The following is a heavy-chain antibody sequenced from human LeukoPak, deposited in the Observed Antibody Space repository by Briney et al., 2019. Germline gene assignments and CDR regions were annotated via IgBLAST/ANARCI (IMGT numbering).Heavy chain of an antibody. CDR2: ISGSGGST. CDR3: AKDWGTHVMIVVAGYFDY. J-gene: IGHJ4*02. CDR1: GFTFSNYA. V-gene: IGHV3-23*01. D-gene: IGHD3-22*01. Sequence: HPGGSLRLSCAASGFTFSNYAMRWVRQAPGKGLEWVSGISGSGGSTYYADSVKGRFTISRDNSKNTLYLQMNSLRAEDTAVYYCAKDWGTHVMIVVAGYFDYWGQGTLVTVSS.